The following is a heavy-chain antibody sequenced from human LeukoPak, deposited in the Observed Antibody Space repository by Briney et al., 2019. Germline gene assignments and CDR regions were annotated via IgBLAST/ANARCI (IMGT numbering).Heavy chain of an antibody. J-gene: IGHJ4*02. CDR1: GFTFSSYA. CDR2: ISYDGSNK. Sequence: PGGSLRLSCAASGFTFSSYAMHWVRQAPGKGLEWVAVISYDGSNKYYADSVKGRFTISRDNAKNSLYLQMNRLRAEDTAVYYCXXDRYFDWLGHHDYWGQGTLVTVSS. V-gene: IGHV3-30-3*01. D-gene: IGHD3-9*01. CDR3: XXDRYFDWLGHHDY.